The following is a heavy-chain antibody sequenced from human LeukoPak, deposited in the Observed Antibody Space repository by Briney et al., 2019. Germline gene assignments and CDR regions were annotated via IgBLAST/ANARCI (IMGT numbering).Heavy chain of an antibody. D-gene: IGHD3-3*01. Sequence: PSETLSLTCSVSGGSITGHFWSWLRQAPGKTLEWLGYVHDSGATDYNPSLKTRLTISLHTSTNQFFLRLTAVTAADTAFYYCAREEGASGESLDFWGKGTMVTVSS. CDR1: GGSITGHF. V-gene: IGHV4-59*11. J-gene: IGHJ3*01. CDR2: VHDSGAT. CDR3: AREEGASGESLDF.